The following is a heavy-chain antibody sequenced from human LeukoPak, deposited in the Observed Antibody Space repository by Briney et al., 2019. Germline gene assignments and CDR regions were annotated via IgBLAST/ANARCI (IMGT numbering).Heavy chain of an antibody. CDR3: ARGGVYYDYVWGSYRSNYFDY. CDR2: IEQDGSEK. D-gene: IGHD3-16*02. Sequence: GGSLRLSCAASGFTLSSYWMSWVRQAPGKGLEWVANIEQDGSEKYYVDSVKGRFTISRDNAKNSLYLQMNSLRAEDTAVYYCARGGVYYDYVWGSYRSNYFDYWGQGTLVTVSS. J-gene: IGHJ4*02. CDR1: GFTLSSYW. V-gene: IGHV3-7*01.